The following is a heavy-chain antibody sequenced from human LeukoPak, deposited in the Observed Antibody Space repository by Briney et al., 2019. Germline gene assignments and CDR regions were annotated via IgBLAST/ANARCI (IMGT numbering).Heavy chain of an antibody. V-gene: IGHV3-30*02. CDR3: AKDHDYGDYVNEFLDY. CDR2: IRYDGSNK. J-gene: IGHJ4*02. CDR1: GFTFSSYG. D-gene: IGHD4-17*01. Sequence: PGGSLRLSCAASGFTFSSYGMHWARQVPGKGLEWVAFIRYDGSNKYYADSVKGRFTISRDNSKNTLYLQMNSLRAEDTAVYYCAKDHDYGDYVNEFLDYWGQGTLVTVSS.